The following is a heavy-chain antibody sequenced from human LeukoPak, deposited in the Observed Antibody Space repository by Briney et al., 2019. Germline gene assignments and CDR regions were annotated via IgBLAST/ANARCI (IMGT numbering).Heavy chain of an antibody. CDR3: ARGDCSSTSCPGSGSPFDI. Sequence: PSETLSLTCTVSGYSISSGYYWSWIRQPAGKGLEWIGRIYTSGSTNYNPSLKSRVTMSVDTSKNQFSLKLSSVTAADTAVYYCARGDCSSTSCPGSGSPFDIWGQGTMVTVSS. V-gene: IGHV4-4*07. CDR2: IYTSGST. CDR1: GYSISSGYY. J-gene: IGHJ3*02. D-gene: IGHD2-2*01.